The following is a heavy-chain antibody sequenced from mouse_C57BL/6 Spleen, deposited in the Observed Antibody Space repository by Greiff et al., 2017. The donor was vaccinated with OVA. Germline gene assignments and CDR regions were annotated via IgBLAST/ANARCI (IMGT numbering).Heavy chain of an antibody. Sequence: EVQRVESGGDLVKPGGSLKLSCAASGFTFSSYGMSWVRQTPDKRLEWVATISSGGSYTYYPDSVKGRFTISRDNAKNTLYLQMSSLKSEDTAMYYCARNGHYDYDRWFAYWGQGTLVTVSA. D-gene: IGHD2-4*01. CDR3: ARNGHYDYDRWFAY. CDR1: GFTFSSYG. V-gene: IGHV5-6*01. CDR2: ISSGGSYT. J-gene: IGHJ3*01.